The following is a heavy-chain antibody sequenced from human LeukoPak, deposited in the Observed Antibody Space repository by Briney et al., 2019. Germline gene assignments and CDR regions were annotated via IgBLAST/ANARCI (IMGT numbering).Heavy chain of an antibody. J-gene: IGHJ4*02. D-gene: IGHD3-22*01. CDR2: ISAYNGNT. V-gene: IGHV1-18*01. CDR3: ARDFYYDSSGYYYFFDY. CDR1: GYTFTSYG. Sequence: ASVKVSCKASGYTFTSYGISWVRQAPGQGLEWMGWISAYNGNTNYAQKLQGRVTMTTDTSTSTAYMELRGLRSDDTAVYYCARDFYYDSSGYYYFFDYWGQGTLVTVSS.